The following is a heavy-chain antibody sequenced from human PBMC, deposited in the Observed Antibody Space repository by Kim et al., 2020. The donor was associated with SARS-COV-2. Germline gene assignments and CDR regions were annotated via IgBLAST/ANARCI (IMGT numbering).Heavy chain of an antibody. CDR2: IYYSGRT. V-gene: IGHV4-39*01. CDR3: ARLRDTAALGD. J-gene: IGHJ4*02. CDR1: GGSISSSSYY. Sequence: SETLSLTCTVSGGSISSSSYYWGWIRQPPGKGLEWIGSIYYSGRTYYHPSLKSRVTISVDTSKNQFSLKLRSVTAADAAVYYCARLRDTAALGDWGQGTLVTVSS. D-gene: IGHD5-18*01.